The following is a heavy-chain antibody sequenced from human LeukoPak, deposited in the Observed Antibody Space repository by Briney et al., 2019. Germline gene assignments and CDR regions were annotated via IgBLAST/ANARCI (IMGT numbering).Heavy chain of an antibody. CDR2: ISGSRT. CDR1: GFTFSSYA. V-gene: IGHV3-23*01. J-gene: IGHJ4*02. Sequence: GGSLRLSCAASGFTFSSYALSWVRQAPGKGLEWVSAISGSRTYYTDCVKGRFPISRDNSKNTLYLQMNRLRAEDTAVYYCAKTLTGGSSFDYWGQGTLVTVSS. CDR3: AKTLTGGSSFDY. D-gene: IGHD3-9*01.